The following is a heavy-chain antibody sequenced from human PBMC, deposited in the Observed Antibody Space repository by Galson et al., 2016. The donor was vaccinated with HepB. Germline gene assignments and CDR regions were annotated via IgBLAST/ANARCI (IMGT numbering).Heavy chain of an antibody. CDR1: GYTFTNYD. D-gene: IGHD3-16*01. CDR2: MNVHSGKT. J-gene: IGHJ5*02. CDR3: ARPFKGGRWFDP. Sequence: SVKVSCKASGYTFTNYDINWVRQAAGQGLEWMGWMNVHSGKTGYAQKFQGRATMTRNTSISTAYMDLSSLRSEDTAVYYCARPFKGGRWFDPWGQGTLVTVSS. V-gene: IGHV1-8*01.